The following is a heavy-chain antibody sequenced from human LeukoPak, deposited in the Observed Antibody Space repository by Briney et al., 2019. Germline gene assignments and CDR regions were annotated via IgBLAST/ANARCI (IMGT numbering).Heavy chain of an antibody. CDR1: GFTFSSYS. Sequence: PGGSLRLSCAASGFTFSSYSMNWVRQAPGKGLEWVSSISSSSSYIYYADSMKGRFTISRDNAKNSLYLQMNSLRAEDTAVYYCARAITGTGDFDYWGQGTLVTVSS. V-gene: IGHV3-21*01. D-gene: IGHD1-20*01. CDR3: ARAITGTGDFDY. J-gene: IGHJ4*02. CDR2: ISSSSSYI.